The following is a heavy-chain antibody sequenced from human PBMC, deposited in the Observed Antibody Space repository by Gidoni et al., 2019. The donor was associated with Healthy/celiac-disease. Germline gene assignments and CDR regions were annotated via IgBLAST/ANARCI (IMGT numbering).Heavy chain of an antibody. Sequence: QVQLVQSGAEVKKPGASVKVSCKAAGYTFTSYEINWVRQATGQGLEWMGWMNPNSGNTGYAQKFQGRVTMTRNTSISTAYMELSSLRSEDTAVYYCARDLQTYYYYGMDVWGQGTTVTVSS. J-gene: IGHJ6*02. CDR1: GYTFTSYE. V-gene: IGHV1-8*01. CDR2: MNPNSGNT. CDR3: ARDLQTYYYYGMDV. D-gene: IGHD1-1*01.